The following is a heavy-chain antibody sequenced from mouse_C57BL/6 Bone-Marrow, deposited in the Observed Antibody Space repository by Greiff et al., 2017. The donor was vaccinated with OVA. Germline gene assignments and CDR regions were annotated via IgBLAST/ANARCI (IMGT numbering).Heavy chain of an antibody. CDR2: IDPNSGAT. CDR1: GYTFTSYW. V-gene: IGHV1-72*01. D-gene: IGHD1-1*01. J-gene: IGHJ4*01. CDR3: ARRYGSSYDAMDY. Sequence: QVQLKQPGAELVKPGASVKLSCKASGYTFTSYWMHWVKQRPGRGLEWIGRIDPNSGATKYNEKLSSQATLTVAKPSSTAYMQLSILTSEDYAVYYCARRYGSSYDAMDYWGQGTSVTVSS.